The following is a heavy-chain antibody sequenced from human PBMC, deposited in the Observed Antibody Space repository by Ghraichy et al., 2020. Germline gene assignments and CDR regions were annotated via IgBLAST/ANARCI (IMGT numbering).Heavy chain of an antibody. Sequence: GGPLRLSCAASGFTFSSYWMHWVRQAPGKGLVWVSRINSVGSSTTYADSVKGRFTISRDNAKNTLYLQMNSLRAEDTAVYYCARIPDIAARPADYWGQGTLVTVSS. J-gene: IGHJ4*02. CDR3: ARIPDIAARPADY. CDR2: INSVGSST. D-gene: IGHD6-6*01. CDR1: GFTFSSYW. V-gene: IGHV3-74*01.